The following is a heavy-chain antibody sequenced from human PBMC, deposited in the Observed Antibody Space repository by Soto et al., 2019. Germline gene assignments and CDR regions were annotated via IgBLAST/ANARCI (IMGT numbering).Heavy chain of an antibody. CDR1: GGSISSSDW. D-gene: IGHD3-22*01. Sequence: SETLSITCTVSGGSISSSDWWSWVRQPPGKGLEWIGEVYHSGGTNYNPSLKSRVTISVDKSKNQFSLKLSSVTAADTAVYYCASRGDSSGYYFDYWGQGSLVTVSS. V-gene: IGHV4-4*02. CDR2: VYHSGGT. J-gene: IGHJ4*02. CDR3: ASRGDSSGYYFDY.